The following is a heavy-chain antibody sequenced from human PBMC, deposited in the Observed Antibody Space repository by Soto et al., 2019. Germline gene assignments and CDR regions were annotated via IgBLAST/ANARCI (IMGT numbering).Heavy chain of an antibody. CDR3: ARDRDPYSSSWYTTPYYFDY. CDR1: GGTFSSYT. V-gene: IGHV1-69*04. Sequence: ASVKVSCKASGGTFSSYTISWVRQAPGQGLEWMGRIIPILGIANYAQKFQGRVTITADKSTSTAYMELSSLRPEDTAVYYCARDRDPYSSSWYTTPYYFDYWGQGTLVTVSS. CDR2: IIPILGIA. J-gene: IGHJ4*02. D-gene: IGHD6-13*01.